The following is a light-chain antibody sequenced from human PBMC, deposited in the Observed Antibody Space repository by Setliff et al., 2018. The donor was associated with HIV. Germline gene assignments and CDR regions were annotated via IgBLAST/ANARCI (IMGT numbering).Light chain of an antibody. CDR1: SSDVGAYNY. CDR2: EAS. J-gene: IGLJ1*01. V-gene: IGLV2-8*01. Sequence: QSVLTQPPSASGSPGQSVTISCTGTSSDVGAYNYVSWYQQHPGKAPKVMIYEASERPSGVPDRFSGSKSGNTASLTVSGLQAEDEADYYCSSYAGSNNYVFGTGTKVTVL. CDR3: SSYAGSNNYV.